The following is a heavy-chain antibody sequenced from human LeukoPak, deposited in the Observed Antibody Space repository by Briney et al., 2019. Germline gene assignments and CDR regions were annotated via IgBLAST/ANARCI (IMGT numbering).Heavy chain of an antibody. CDR1: GFTFSSYG. CDR2: IWYDGSNK. CDR3: AREYYYGSGSCSNGMDV. Sequence: GGSLRLSCAASGFTFSSYGMHWVRQAPGKGLEWVAVIWYDGSNKYYADSVKGRFTISRDNSKNTLYLQMNSLRAEGTAVYYCAREYYYGSGSCSNGMDVWGQGTAVTVSS. V-gene: IGHV3-33*01. D-gene: IGHD3-10*01. J-gene: IGHJ6*02.